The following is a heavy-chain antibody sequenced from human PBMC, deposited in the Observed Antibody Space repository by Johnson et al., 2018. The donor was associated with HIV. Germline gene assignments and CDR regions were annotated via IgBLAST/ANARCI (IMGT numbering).Heavy chain of an antibody. V-gene: IGHV3-15*01. CDR1: GFTFSSVW. CDR2: IKSKTDGGTT. J-gene: IGHJ3*02. D-gene: IGHD1-26*01. Sequence: VQLVESGGGLVKPGGSLRLSCAASGFTFSSVWMSWVRQAPGKGLEWVGRIKSKTDGGTTDSAAPVKGRFTISRDDSKDMLYLQMNSLKIEDKAVYYCNKEVMEWDLQFGWTRAFEIWGQGTMVTVSS. CDR3: NKEVMEWDLQFGWTRAFEI.